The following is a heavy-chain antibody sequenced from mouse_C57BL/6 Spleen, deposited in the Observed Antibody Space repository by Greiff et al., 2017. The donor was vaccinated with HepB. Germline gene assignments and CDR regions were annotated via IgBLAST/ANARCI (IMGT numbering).Heavy chain of an antibody. J-gene: IGHJ1*03. CDR2: INYDGSST. CDR1: GFTFSDYY. CDR3: ARARLYGSSPYWYFDV. V-gene: IGHV5-16*01. Sequence: EVQLVESEGGLVQPGSSMKLSCTASGFTFSDYYMAWVRQVPEKGLEWVANINYDGSSTYYLDSLKSRCIISRDNAKNILYLQMSSLKSEDTATYYCARARLYGSSPYWYFDVWGTGTTVTVSS. D-gene: IGHD1-1*01.